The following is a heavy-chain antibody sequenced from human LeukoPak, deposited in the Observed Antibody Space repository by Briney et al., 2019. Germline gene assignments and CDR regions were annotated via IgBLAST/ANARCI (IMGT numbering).Heavy chain of an antibody. CDR1: GGSISSYY. D-gene: IGHD4-17*01. CDR3: ARDRDGDYSNWFDP. CDR2: IYYSGST. J-gene: IGHJ5*02. V-gene: IGHV4-59*01. Sequence: PSETLSLTCTVSGGSISSYYWSWIRQPPGKGLEWIGYIYYSGSTNYNPSLKSRVTISVDTSKNQFSLKLSSVTAADTAVYYCARDRDGDYSNWFDPWGQGTLVTVSS.